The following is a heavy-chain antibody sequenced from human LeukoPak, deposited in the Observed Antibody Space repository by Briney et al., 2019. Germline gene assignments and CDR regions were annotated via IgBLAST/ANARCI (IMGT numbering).Heavy chain of an antibody. V-gene: IGHV3-7*01. D-gene: IGHD3-22*01. CDR3: ARSTFYYDSNGYSSGHFDY. CDR2: IKQDGSEK. Sequence: GGSLRLSCAASGFTFSSYWMSWVRQAPGKGLEWVANIKQDGSEKYYVDSVKGRFTISRDNAKKSLYLQMNSLRAEDTAVYYCARSTFYYDSNGYSSGHFDYWGQGTLVTVSS. J-gene: IGHJ4*02. CDR1: GFTFSSYW.